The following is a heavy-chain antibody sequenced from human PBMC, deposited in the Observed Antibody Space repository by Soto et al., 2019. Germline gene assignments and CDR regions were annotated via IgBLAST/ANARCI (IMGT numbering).Heavy chain of an antibody. D-gene: IGHD2-8*01. J-gene: IGHJ4*02. V-gene: IGHV5-51*01. CDR1: GYSFTTYL. CDR3: ARQSNGKGGDY. Sequence: GESLKISCKGSGYSFTTYLICWVRQMPVKGLEWMAIVYPGDSDTRYSPSFQGQVTISADKSINTAYLQWSSLKDSDTAMYYCARQSNGKGGDYSGQGTLVTFSS. CDR2: VYPGDSDT.